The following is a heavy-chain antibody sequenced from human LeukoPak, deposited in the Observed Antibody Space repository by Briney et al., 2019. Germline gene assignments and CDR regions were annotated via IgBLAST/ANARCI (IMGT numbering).Heavy chain of an antibody. J-gene: IGHJ4*02. CDR3: ARVPGIAAAGHFDY. D-gene: IGHD6-13*01. Sequence: GGSLRLSCAAYGFTFSSCEMNWVRQAPGKGLEWLSYISSSGSTIYYADSVKGRFTISRNNAKNSLYLQMNRLRAEDTDVYYCARVPGIAAAGHFDYWGQGTLVTVSS. CDR1: GFTFSSCE. V-gene: IGHV3-48*03. CDR2: ISSSGSTI.